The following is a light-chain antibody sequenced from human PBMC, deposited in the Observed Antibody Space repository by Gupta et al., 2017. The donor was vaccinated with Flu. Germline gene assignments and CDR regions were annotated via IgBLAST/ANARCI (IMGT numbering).Light chain of an antibody. V-gene: IGLV2-14*01. CDR1: SSDVGGYNS. Sequence: PTSVSGSPGQSITISCTGTSSDVGGYNSVSWYQQRPVEVPRLILYEVTRRSGVSNRVSGSKSGNTASLTISGLQPEDAADYYCCSYSGTHPFVFGSGTKVTVL. J-gene: IGLJ1*01. CDR2: EV. CDR3: CSYSGTHPFV.